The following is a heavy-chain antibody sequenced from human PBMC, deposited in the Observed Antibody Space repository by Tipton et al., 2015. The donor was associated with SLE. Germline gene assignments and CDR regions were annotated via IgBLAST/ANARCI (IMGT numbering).Heavy chain of an antibody. V-gene: IGHV4-61*02. CDR2: IYSSGST. J-gene: IGHJ4*02. Sequence: TLSLTCTVSGGSINSDDYHWSWIRQPAGAGLEWIGRIYSSGSTNYNPSLKSRVTISVDTSKNQFSLNLSSVTAADTAVYYCARSVLAYRSGGFDYWGQGTLVTVSS. D-gene: IGHD2-15*01. CDR3: ARSVLAYRSGGFDY. CDR1: GGSINSDDYH.